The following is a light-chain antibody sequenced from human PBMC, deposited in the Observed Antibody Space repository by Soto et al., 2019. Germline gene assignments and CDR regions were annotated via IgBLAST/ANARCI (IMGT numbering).Light chain of an antibody. CDR1: QTINTY. V-gene: IGKV1-39*01. CDR2: DAS. CDR3: QQSYSTPPIT. J-gene: IGKJ5*01. Sequence: DIQITQSPASLSASVGDRVTITCRARQTINTYLNWYQQTPGTAPKLLIYDASSLQSGVPSRFRGSGSGTDFTLTITSLQPEDFATYYCQQSYSTPPITFGQGTRLEIK.